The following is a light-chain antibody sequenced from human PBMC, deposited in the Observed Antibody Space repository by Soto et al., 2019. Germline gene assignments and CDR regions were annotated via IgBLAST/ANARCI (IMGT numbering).Light chain of an antibody. CDR2: AAS. CDR1: QGIRDN. Sequence: AIQVTQSPSSLSASVGDRVTITCRANQGIRDNLGWYQQKPGKAPKLLISAASTLQSGVPSRFSGSGSGTDFTLTISSLQPDDFATYYCLQAYNYPLTFGGGTKVEIK. CDR3: LQAYNYPLT. V-gene: IGKV1-6*01. J-gene: IGKJ4*01.